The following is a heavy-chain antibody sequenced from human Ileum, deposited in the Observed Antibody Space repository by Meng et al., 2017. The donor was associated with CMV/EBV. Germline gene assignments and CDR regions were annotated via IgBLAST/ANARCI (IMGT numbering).Heavy chain of an antibody. CDR3: ARDRGSNWYGASDY. Sequence: ASVYTFTDYYTHCVRQAPGQGLEWMGGINPNSGATYAQKFQGRAIMTRDTSITTAYMELNSLRSDDTAIYYCARDRGSNWYGASDYWGQGTLVTVSS. D-gene: IGHD6-13*01. CDR1: VYTFTDYY. V-gene: IGHV1-2*02. J-gene: IGHJ4*02. CDR2: INPNSGA.